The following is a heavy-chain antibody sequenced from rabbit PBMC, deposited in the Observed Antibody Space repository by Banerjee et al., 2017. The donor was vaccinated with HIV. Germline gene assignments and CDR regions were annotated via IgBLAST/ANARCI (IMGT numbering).Heavy chain of an antibody. D-gene: IGHD1-1*01. CDR2: INTSSGNT. Sequence: QEQLEESGGDLVKPEGSLTLTCTASGFSFSSGYYMCWVRQAPGKGLEWIACINTSSGNTVYASWAKGRFTISKTSSTTVTLQMTSLTAADTATYFCARDLGPISGYYFNLWGQGTLVTVS. CDR1: GFSFSSGYY. V-gene: IGHV1S45*01. CDR3: ARDLGPISGYYFNL. J-gene: IGHJ4*01.